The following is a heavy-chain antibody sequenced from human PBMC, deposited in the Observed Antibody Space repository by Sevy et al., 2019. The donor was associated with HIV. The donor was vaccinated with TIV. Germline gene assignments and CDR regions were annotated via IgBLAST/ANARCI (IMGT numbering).Heavy chain of an antibody. D-gene: IGHD3-22*01. J-gene: IGHJ5*02. V-gene: IGHV3-20*04. CDR2: INWNGGSI. CDR3: ARSGDDSSGFYYWWFDP. CDR1: GFTFDDYG. Sequence: GESLRLSCAASGFTFDDYGMSWVRQAPGKGLEWVSGINWNGGSISYADSVRGRFTISRDNAKNSLYLQMNSLRAEDTAFYYCARSGDDSSGFYYWWFDPWGQGTLVTVSS.